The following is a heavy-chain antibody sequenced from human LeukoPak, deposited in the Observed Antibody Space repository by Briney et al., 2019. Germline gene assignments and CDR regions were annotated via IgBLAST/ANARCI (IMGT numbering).Heavy chain of an antibody. CDR2: IGAYNGNT. Sequence: ASVKVSCKASGYTFSSYGISWVRQAPGQGLEWMGWIGAYNGNTNYAQKFQGRVTMTTDTSTSTAYMELRSLRSDDTAVYYCARDIGGYSSGWYCFDYWGQGTLVTVSS. D-gene: IGHD6-19*01. CDR3: ARDIGGYSSGWYCFDY. CDR1: GYTFSSYG. J-gene: IGHJ4*02. V-gene: IGHV1-18*01.